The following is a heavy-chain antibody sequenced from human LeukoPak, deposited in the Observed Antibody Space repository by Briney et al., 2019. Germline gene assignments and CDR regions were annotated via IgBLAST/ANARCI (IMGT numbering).Heavy chain of an antibody. Sequence: PPETLSLTCTVSGGSISSGSYYWSWLRQPAGKGLEWIGRIYTSGSTNYNPSLKSRVTISVDTSKNQFSLKLSSVTAADTAVYYCATNPSASGAAGTVSWGQGTLVTVSS. CDR1: GGSISSGSYY. CDR3: ATNPSASGAAGTVS. D-gene: IGHD6-13*01. V-gene: IGHV4-61*02. CDR2: IYTSGST. J-gene: IGHJ5*02.